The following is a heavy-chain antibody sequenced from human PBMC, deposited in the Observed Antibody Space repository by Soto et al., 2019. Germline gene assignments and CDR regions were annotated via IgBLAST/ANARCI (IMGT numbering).Heavy chain of an antibody. CDR1: GATFSSYA. V-gene: IGHV1-69*01. CDR3: AREGASGSHIGY. CDR2: IIPIFGTA. D-gene: IGHD3-22*01. Sequence: QVQLVQSGAEVKKPGSSVNVSCKASGATFSSYAISWVRQAPGQGLEWMGGIIPIFGTANYAQKFQGRVTITADESTSTAYMELRSLRSEDTAVYYCAREGASGSHIGYWGQGTLVTVSS. J-gene: IGHJ4*02.